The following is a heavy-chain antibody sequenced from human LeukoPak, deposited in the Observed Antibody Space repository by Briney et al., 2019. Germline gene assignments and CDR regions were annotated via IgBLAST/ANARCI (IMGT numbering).Heavy chain of an antibody. CDR1: GFTFSSHG. Sequence: GGSLRLSCAASGFTFSSHGMHWVRQAPGKGLEWVAVISYDGSNKYYADSVKGRFTISRDNSKNTLYLQMNSLRAEDTAVYYCAKDPQWTYYDILTGFPTKAYFDYWGQGTLVTVSS. CDR3: AKDPQWTYYDILTGFPTKAYFDY. V-gene: IGHV3-30*18. CDR2: ISYDGSNK. J-gene: IGHJ4*02. D-gene: IGHD3-9*01.